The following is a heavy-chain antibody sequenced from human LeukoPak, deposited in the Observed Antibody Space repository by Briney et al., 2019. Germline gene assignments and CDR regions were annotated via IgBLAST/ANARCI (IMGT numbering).Heavy chain of an antibody. V-gene: IGHV4-39*07. J-gene: IGHJ5*02. CDR3: ARDIAADA. D-gene: IGHD6-13*01. Sequence: SETLSLTCTVSGGSIRNDNYYWGLIRQPPGKGLEWIGSIFYSGSTYYNPSLKSRVTISIATSKNQFSLKLSSVTAADTAVYYCARDIAADAWGQGTLVTVSS. CDR2: IFYSGST. CDR1: GGSIRNDNYY.